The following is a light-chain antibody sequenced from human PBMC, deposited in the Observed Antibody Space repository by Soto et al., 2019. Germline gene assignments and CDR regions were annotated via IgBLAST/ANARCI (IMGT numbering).Light chain of an antibody. CDR2: DAS. V-gene: IGKV3-11*01. J-gene: IGKJ3*01. CDR3: HQRSNWPLT. CDR1: QSVSSY. Sequence: IVLTQSPATLSLSPGERATLSCRASQSVSSYLAWYQQKPGQAPSLLIYDASNRATGIPSRFSGSGSGTDFTLTLIRHEAEGFAVYYCHQRSNWPLTFGPGTKVDIK.